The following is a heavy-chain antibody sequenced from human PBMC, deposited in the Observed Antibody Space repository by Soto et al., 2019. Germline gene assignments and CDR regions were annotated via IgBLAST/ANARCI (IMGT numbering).Heavy chain of an antibody. Sequence: GGSLRLSCAASGFTFSSYGMHWVRQAPGKGLEWVAVISYDGSNKYYADSVKGRFTISRDNSKNTLYLQMNSLRVEDTAVYYCAKDRWDSYYDSSGYEYFQHWGQGTLVTVSS. CDR3: AKDRWDSYYDSSGYEYFQH. CDR1: GFTFSSYG. CDR2: ISYDGSNK. D-gene: IGHD3-22*01. V-gene: IGHV3-30*18. J-gene: IGHJ1*01.